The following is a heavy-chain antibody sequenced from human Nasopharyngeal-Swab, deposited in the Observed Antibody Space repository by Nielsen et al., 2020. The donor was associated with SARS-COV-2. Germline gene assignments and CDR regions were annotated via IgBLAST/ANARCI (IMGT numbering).Heavy chain of an antibody. CDR3: ARDSTYDILTGYPFDY. Sequence: WIRQPPGKGLEWVSYISSSGSTMYYADSVKGRFTISRDNAKNSLYLQMNSLRAEDTAVYYCARDSTYDILTGYPFDYWGQGTLVTVSS. CDR2: ISSSGSTM. D-gene: IGHD3-9*01. J-gene: IGHJ4*02. V-gene: IGHV3-11*04.